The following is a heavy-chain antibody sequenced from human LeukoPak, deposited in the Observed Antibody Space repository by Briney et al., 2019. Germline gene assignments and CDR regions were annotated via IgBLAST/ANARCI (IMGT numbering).Heavy chain of an antibody. J-gene: IGHJ6*03. D-gene: IGHD6-13*01. CDR1: GGSFSGYY. CDR3: ARRRDSSSWRPYYYYYMDV. Sequence: PSETLSLTCAVYGGSFSGYYWSWIRQPPGKGLEWIGEINHSGSTNYNPSLKSRVTISVDTSKNQFSLKLSSVTAADTAVYYCARRRDSSSWRPYYYYYMDVWGKGTTVTVSS. CDR2: INHSGST. V-gene: IGHV4-34*01.